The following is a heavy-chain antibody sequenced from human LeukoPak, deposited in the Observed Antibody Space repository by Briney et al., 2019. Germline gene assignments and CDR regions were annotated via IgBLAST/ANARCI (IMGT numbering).Heavy chain of an antibody. V-gene: IGHV3-30*03. D-gene: IGHD4-23*01. CDR2: ISYDGSNK. J-gene: IGHJ4*02. Sequence: GRSLRLSCAASGFTFSSYGMHWVRQAPGKGLEWVAVISYDGSNKYYADSVKGRFTISRDNSKDTLYLQMNSLRAEDTAVYYCARDGPIGDYGGNPRWGQGTLVTVSS. CDR1: GFTFSSYG. CDR3: ARDGPIGDYGGNPR.